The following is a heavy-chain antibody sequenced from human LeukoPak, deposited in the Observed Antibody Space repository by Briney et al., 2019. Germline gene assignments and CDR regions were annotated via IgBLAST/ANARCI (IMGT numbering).Heavy chain of an antibody. J-gene: IGHJ4*02. CDR2: ITTTGRST. Sequence: GGSLRLSCAGSGFTFYTFEMNWVRQAPGKGLEWISYITTTGRSTYYADSAEGRFTMSRDNTKNSVYLQMDSLRTDDTAVYYCAGKTRDGYNDGRFDFWGQGTLLTVSS. CDR1: GFTFYTFE. V-gene: IGHV3-48*03. D-gene: IGHD5-24*01. CDR3: AGKTRDGYNDGRFDF.